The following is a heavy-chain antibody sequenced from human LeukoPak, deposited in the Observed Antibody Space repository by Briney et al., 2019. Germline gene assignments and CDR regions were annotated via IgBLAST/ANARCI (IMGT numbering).Heavy chain of an antibody. CDR3: ARGHHFDY. J-gene: IGHJ4*02. V-gene: IGHV3-7*01. CDR2: INQDGSEK. Sequence: PGGSLRLSCAASGFTFSSYWMSWGRQAPGKGLEWVANINQDGSEKYYVDSVKGRFIISRDNAKNSVYLQMNSLRVEDTAVYYCARGHHFDYWGQGTLVTVSS. CDR1: GFTFSSYW.